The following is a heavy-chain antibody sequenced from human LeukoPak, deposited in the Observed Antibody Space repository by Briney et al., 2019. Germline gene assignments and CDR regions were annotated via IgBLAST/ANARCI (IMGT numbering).Heavy chain of an antibody. D-gene: IGHD3-3*01. J-gene: IGHJ4*02. CDR2: INTDGSST. CDR1: GFTFSSYW. CDR3: AGDLTWYDFWSGYYSYYFDY. Sequence: GGSLRLSCAASGFTFSSYWMHWVRQAPGKGLVWVSRINTDGSSTSYADSVKGRFTISRDNAKNTLYLQMNSLRAEDTAVYYCAGDLTWYDFWSGYYSYYFDYWGQGTLVTVSS. V-gene: IGHV3-74*01.